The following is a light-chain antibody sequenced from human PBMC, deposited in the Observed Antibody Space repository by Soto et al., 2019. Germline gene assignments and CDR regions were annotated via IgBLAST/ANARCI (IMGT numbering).Light chain of an antibody. CDR2: DAS. J-gene: IGKJ1*01. CDR3: QQYGSIPWT. V-gene: IGKV3-20*01. CDR1: QNISNY. Sequence: EIVLTQSPGTLSLSPGERATLSCRASQNISNYLIWYQQKPGQAPRLLIYDASSRATGIPDRFSGSGSGTDFTLTISRLEPEDFAVYYCQQYGSIPWTFGQGTKVDIK.